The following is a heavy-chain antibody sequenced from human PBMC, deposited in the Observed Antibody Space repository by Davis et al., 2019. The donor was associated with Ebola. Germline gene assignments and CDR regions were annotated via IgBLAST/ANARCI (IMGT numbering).Heavy chain of an antibody. Sequence: GESLKISCAASGFTFSRYTMNWVRQAPGKGLEWVSSISSSSYYIYYADSLKGRFTISRDDAKNSLYLQMNSLRAEDTAIYYCVRVSRNIATGWYRFDAFDIWGQGTMVTVSS. D-gene: IGHD6-19*01. J-gene: IGHJ3*02. CDR2: ISSSSYYI. CDR1: GFTFSRYT. V-gene: IGHV3-21*01. CDR3: VRVSRNIATGWYRFDAFDI.